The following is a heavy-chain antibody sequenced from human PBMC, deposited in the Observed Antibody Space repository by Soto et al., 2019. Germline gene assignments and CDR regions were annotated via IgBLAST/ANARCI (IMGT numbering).Heavy chain of an antibody. CDR1: GFTLSSYS. Sequence: EVQLVESGGGLVQPGGSLSLSCAASGFTLSSYSMHWVRQAPGKGLAWVSYISGSGGTIYYADSVKGRFTISRDNSKNSLSVQMNSLRDEDTAVYFCARETGLSSSGWSYYFDFWGQGTRVTVSS. J-gene: IGHJ4*02. D-gene: IGHD6-19*01. CDR3: ARETGLSSSGWSYYFDF. CDR2: ISGSGGTI. V-gene: IGHV3-48*02.